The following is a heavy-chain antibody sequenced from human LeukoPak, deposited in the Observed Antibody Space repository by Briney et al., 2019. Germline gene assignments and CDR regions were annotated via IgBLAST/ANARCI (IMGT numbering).Heavy chain of an antibody. D-gene: IGHD5-12*01. J-gene: IGHJ6*03. CDR3: AKAMWIDGYDYPAYYYYYMDV. Sequence: DPGGSLRLSCAASGFTFSGYAMSWVRQAPGKGLEWVSAISGSGGSTYYADSVKGRFTISRDNSKNTLYLQMNSLRAEDTAVYYCAKAMWIDGYDYPAYYYYYMDVWGKGTTVTVSS. V-gene: IGHV3-23*01. CDR2: ISGSGGST. CDR1: GFTFSGYA.